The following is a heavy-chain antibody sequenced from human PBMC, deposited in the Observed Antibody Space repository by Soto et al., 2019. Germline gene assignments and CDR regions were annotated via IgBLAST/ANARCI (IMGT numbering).Heavy chain of an antibody. J-gene: IGHJ3*02. V-gene: IGHV3-23*01. CDR3: AKVGGEGRAAARPLYGAFEI. CDR1: GFTFSSYA. CDR2: ISGSGGST. D-gene: IGHD6-6*01. Sequence: GGSLRLSCAASGFTFSSYAMSWVRQAPGKGLEWVSAISGSGGSTYYADSVKGRFTISRDNSKNTLYLQMNSLRAEDTAVYYCAKVGGEGRAAARPLYGAFEIWGQGTMVTVSS.